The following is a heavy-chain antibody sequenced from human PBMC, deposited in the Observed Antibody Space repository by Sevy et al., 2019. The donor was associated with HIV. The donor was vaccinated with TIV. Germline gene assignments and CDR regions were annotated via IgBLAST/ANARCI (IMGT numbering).Heavy chain of an antibody. CDR2: IFTGDSDT. CDR1: GYTFTSYW. D-gene: IGHD1-1*01. V-gene: IGHV5-51*01. Sequence: GESLKISCKGSGYTFTSYWIVWVRQMPGKGLEWMGIIFTGDSDTRYSPSFQGQVTISADKSISTAYLQWSSLKVLDTAMYYCARPTGTTSGYYGLDVWGQGTTVTVSS. J-gene: IGHJ6*02. CDR3: ARPTGTTSGYYGLDV.